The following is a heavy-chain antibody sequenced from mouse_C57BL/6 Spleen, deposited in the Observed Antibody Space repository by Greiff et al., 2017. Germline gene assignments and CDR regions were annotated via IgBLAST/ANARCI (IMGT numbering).Heavy chain of an antibody. J-gene: IGHJ4*01. Sequence: VQLLQSGPELVKPGASVKISCKASGYAFSSSWMNWVKQRPGKGLEWIGRIYPGGGDTNYHGKFKGKATLTADKSPSTACMQLSSLTSEDSAVYFCARLDPVNAMDYWGQGTSVTVSS. V-gene: IGHV1-82*01. CDR2: IYPGGGDT. CDR3: ARLDPVNAMDY. CDR1: GYAFSSSW.